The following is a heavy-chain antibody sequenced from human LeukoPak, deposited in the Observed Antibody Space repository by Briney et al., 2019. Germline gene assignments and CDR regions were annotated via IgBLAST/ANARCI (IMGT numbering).Heavy chain of an antibody. D-gene: IGHD6-19*01. CDR2: ISYDGSNK. Sequence: GGSLRLSCAASGFTFSSYAMHWVRQAPGKGLEWVAVISYDGSNKYYADSVKGRFTISRDNSKNMLYLQMNSLRAEDTAVYYCAKDIIAVAGAFDYWGQGTLVTVSS. CDR3: AKDIIAVAGAFDY. V-gene: IGHV3-30-3*01. J-gene: IGHJ4*02. CDR1: GFTFSSYA.